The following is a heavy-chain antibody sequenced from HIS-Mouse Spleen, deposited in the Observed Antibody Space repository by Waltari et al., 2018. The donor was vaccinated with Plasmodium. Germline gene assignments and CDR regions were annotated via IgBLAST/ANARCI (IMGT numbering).Heavy chain of an antibody. CDR3: AKDSSWGYFDL. Sequence: EVQLVESGGGLVQPGRSLRLSCAASGFTFDDYAMHWVRQAPGKGLEWVSGISWNSGSIGYADSVKGRFTISRDNAKNSLYLQMNSLRAEDTALYYCAKDSSWGYFDLWGRGTLVTVSS. V-gene: IGHV3-9*01. J-gene: IGHJ2*01. D-gene: IGHD2-15*01. CDR1: GFTFDDYA. CDR2: ISWNSGSI.